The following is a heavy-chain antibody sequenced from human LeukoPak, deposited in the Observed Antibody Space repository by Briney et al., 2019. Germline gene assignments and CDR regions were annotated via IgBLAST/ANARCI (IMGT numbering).Heavy chain of an antibody. CDR1: GGTFSIYS. Sequence: VASVKVSCKASGGTFSIYSISRVRQAPGQGREWRGGIIPIFGTANYAQKFQGRVTITAAESTSTAYMELSSLRSEDTAVYYCARVAIAVAGLSFDYWGQGTLVTVSS. D-gene: IGHD6-19*01. J-gene: IGHJ4*02. V-gene: IGHV1-69*13. CDR2: IIPIFGTA. CDR3: ARVAIAVAGLSFDY.